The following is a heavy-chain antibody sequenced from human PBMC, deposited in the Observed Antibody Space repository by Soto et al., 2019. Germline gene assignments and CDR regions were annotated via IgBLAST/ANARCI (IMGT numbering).Heavy chain of an antibody. V-gene: IGHV3-33*01. CDR2: IWYDGSNK. Sequence: GGSLRLSCAASGFTFSSYGMHWVRQAPGKGLEWVAVIWYDGSNKYYADSVKGRFTISRDNSKNTLYLQMNSLRAEDTAVYYCARGIAAAGTQGSGYYFDYWGQGTRVTVSS. J-gene: IGHJ4*02. CDR1: GFTFSSYG. CDR3: ARGIAAAGTQGSGYYFDY. D-gene: IGHD6-13*01.